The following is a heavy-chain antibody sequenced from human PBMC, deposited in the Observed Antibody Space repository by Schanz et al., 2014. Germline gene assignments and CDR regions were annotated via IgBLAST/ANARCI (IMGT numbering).Heavy chain of an antibody. V-gene: IGHV3-NL1*01. CDR1: GFTFSSYG. J-gene: IGHJ4*02. D-gene: IGHD6-13*01. CDR2: ISGSGGST. CDR3: VSQTGSPNY. Sequence: QVQLVESGGGVVQPGRSLRLSCAASGFTFSSYGMHWVRQAPGKGLEWVSAISGSGGSTYYADSVKGRFTISRDNSKNTVHLQMNSLRVEDTAVYFCVSQTGSPNYWGQGTLVTVSS.